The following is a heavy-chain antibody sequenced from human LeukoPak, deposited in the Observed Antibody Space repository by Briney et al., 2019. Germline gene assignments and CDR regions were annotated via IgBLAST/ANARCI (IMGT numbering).Heavy chain of an antibody. CDR3: ARDHRGSGSRYYYYYMDV. CDR1: GFTFSSDW. Sequence: PGGSLRLSCAASGFTFSSDWMHWVRQAPGKGLVWVSRINSDGSSTSYADSVKGRFTISRDNAKNTLYLQMNSLRAEDTAVYYCARDHRGSGSRYYYYYMDVWGKGTTVTISS. D-gene: IGHD3-10*01. V-gene: IGHV3-74*01. J-gene: IGHJ6*03. CDR2: INSDGSST.